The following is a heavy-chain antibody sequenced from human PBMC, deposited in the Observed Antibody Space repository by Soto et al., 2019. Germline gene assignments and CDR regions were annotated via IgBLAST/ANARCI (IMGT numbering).Heavy chain of an antibody. D-gene: IGHD6-6*01. CDR2: ISASAATT. Sequence: GGSLRLSCAPSGFTFSNYAMSWVRQAPGKGLEWVSAISASAATTYYADSVKGRFTISRDNSKNTLYVQMNSLRAEDTAVYYCATRGAYSTSAFDSWGQGALVTVSS. V-gene: IGHV3-23*01. CDR3: ATRGAYSTSAFDS. CDR1: GFTFSNYA. J-gene: IGHJ4*02.